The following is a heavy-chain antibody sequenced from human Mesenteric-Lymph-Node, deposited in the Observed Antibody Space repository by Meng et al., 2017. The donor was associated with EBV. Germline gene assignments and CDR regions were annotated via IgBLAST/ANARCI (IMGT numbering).Heavy chain of an antibody. Sequence: QLQLQESGSRLVKPLQTLSLTCAVFGGSLSSGGYSWNWIRQTPGRGLEWIGYIYHTGTTYYHPSLKSRVTMSVDRSTNQFSLWLKSVTAADTAIYYCARAGAYYDVLTGFDYWGQGTLVTVSS. CDR2: IYHTGTT. D-gene: IGHD3-9*01. CDR1: GGSLSSGGYS. V-gene: IGHV4-30-2*01. CDR3: ARAGAYYDVLTGFDY. J-gene: IGHJ4*02.